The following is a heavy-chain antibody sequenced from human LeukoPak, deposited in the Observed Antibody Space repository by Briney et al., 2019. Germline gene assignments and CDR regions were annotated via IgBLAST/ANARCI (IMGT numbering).Heavy chain of an antibody. CDR2: IKQDGSEK. D-gene: IGHD3-3*01. CDR1: GFTFSSYW. CDR3: ASGYVLRFLEWFDY. J-gene: IGHJ5*01. Sequence: GGSLRLSCAASGFTFSSYWMSWVRQAPGKGLEWVANIKQDGSEKYYVDSVKGRFTISRDNAKNSLYLQMNSLRAEDTAVYYCASGYVLRFLEWFDYWRQGTLVTVSS. V-gene: IGHV3-7*01.